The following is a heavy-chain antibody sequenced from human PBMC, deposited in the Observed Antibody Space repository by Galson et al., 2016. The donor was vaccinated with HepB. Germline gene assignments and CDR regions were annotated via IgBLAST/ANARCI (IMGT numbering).Heavy chain of an antibody. D-gene: IGHD3/OR15-3a*01. CDR2: IGTVGDT. CDR1: GFTFSSYA. J-gene: IGHJ4*02. CDR3: TREGPQRTFDY. Sequence: SLRLSCAASGFTFSSYAMHWVRQATGKGLEWVSAIGTVGDTVYSGSVRGRVTISSKNAKIFLYLQMNNLRAGDTAVYYCTREGPQRTFDYWGQGTLVTVSS. V-gene: IGHV3-13*04.